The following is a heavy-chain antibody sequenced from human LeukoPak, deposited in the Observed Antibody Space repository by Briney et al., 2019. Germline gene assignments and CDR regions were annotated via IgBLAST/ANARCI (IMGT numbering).Heavy chain of an antibody. Sequence: GGSLRLSCAASGFTFSSYWMHWVRQAPGKGLVWVSRINSDGSSTSYADSVKGRFTISRDNAKNTLYLQMNSLRAEDTAVYYCARAVFRFSVRFSDYWGQGTLVTVSS. CDR3: ARAVFRFSVRFSDY. CDR1: GFTFSSYW. CDR2: INSDGSST. J-gene: IGHJ4*02. V-gene: IGHV3-74*01. D-gene: IGHD3-3*01.